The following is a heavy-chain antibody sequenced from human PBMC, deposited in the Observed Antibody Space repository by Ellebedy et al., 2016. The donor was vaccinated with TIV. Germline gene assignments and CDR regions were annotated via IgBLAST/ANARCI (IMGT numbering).Heavy chain of an antibody. V-gene: IGHV1-46*04. Sequence: AASVKVSCKASGYTFSNYFVHWVRQAPGQGLEWMGIINPSSGSTTYAQKLQGRLTMTRDTSTSTVYMELSSLRSEDTAVYYCARGGYYDYWGQGTLVTVSS. CDR3: ARGGYYDY. J-gene: IGHJ4*02. CDR2: INPSSGST. CDR1: GYTFSNYF. D-gene: IGHD3-22*01.